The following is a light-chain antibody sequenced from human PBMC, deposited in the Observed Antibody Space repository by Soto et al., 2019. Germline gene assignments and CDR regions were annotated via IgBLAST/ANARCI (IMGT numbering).Light chain of an antibody. Sequence: QSVLTQPPSASGTPGQRVTISCSGSSSNIGSNSVNWYQQLPGTAPKLLIYGNNNRPSGVPDRFSGSKSGTSASLAITGLQAEDEADYYCQSFDSSLSGSVFGGGTKLTVL. CDR1: SSNIGSNS. CDR2: GNN. V-gene: IGLV1-44*01. CDR3: QSFDSSLSGSV. J-gene: IGLJ2*01.